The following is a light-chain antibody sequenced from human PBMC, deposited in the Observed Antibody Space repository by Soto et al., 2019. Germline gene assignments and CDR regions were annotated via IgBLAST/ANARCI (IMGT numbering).Light chain of an antibody. Sequence: QSVLTQPASVSGSPGQSITIYCTGTSSDVGSYNLVSWYQQHPGKAPRLMIYEGTKRPSGVSNRFSGSKSVNTASLTLSGLQAEDDADYYCSSYAGSDTVVAFGGGTKLTVL. CDR1: SSDVGSYNL. V-gene: IGLV2-23*01. CDR2: EGT. CDR3: SSYAGSDTVVA. J-gene: IGLJ2*01.